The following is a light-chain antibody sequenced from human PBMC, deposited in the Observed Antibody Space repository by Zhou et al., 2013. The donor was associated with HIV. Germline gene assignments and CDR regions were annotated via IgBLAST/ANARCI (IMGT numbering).Light chain of an antibody. Sequence: DIQLTQSPSSLSASVGDRVTITCQASQDISRYLNWYQQKPGKAPRLLIYDASNLETGVPGRFSGSRSGTEFTFTINGLQPDDFATYFCHQYVSYWTFGQGTRVEI. J-gene: IGKJ1*01. CDR2: DAS. V-gene: IGKV1-33*01. CDR3: HQYVSYWT. CDR1: QDISRY.